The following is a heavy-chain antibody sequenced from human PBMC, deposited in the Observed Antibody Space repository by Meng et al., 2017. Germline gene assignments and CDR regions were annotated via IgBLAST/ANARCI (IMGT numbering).Heavy chain of an antibody. V-gene: IGHV3-30*01. CDR3: AHFDY. Sequence: VQVVEAGGGVVHSGRALRLSCAASGFTFSSYAIHWVRQAPGKGLEWVAVISYDGSNKYYADSVKGRFTISRDNSKNTLYLQMNSLRAEDTAVYYCAHFDYWGQGTLVTVSS. CDR2: ISYDGSNK. CDR1: GFTFSSYA. J-gene: IGHJ4*02.